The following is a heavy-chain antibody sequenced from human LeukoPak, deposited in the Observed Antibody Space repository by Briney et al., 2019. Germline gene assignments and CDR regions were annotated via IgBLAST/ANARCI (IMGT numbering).Heavy chain of an antibody. J-gene: IGHJ5*02. CDR1: GYTFTTFA. V-gene: IGHV1-3*01. Sequence: ASVKVSCKASGYTFTTFAIHWVRQVPGQSLEWMGWINAGNGNTKYPQNFQGRVTITRDTSASTAYMELSSLTSEDTAVYYCARDSRTISNWFDTWGQGTPVTVSS. CDR2: INAGNGNT. CDR3: ARDSRTISNWFDT. D-gene: IGHD1-1*01.